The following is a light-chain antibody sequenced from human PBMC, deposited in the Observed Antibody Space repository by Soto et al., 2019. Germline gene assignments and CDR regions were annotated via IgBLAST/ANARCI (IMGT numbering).Light chain of an antibody. Sequence: EIVLTQSPGTLSLSPGERATLSCRASQSVSSSYLAWYQQKPGQAPRLLIYGASSRATGIPDRFTGSGSRKGFTLTISRLEPEDFAVYYCQQYGSSRPMYTFGQGTKLEIK. J-gene: IGKJ2*01. V-gene: IGKV3-20*01. CDR1: QSVSSSY. CDR3: QQYGSSRPMYT. CDR2: GAS.